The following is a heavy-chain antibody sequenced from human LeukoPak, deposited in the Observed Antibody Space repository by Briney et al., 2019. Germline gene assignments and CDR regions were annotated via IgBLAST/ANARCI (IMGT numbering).Heavy chain of an antibody. J-gene: IGHJ6*03. V-gene: IGHV4-31*03. CDR1: GGSISSGGYY. CDR3: ARSRDYVDV. Sequence: SETLSLTCTVSGGSISSGGYYWSWIRQHPGKGLEWIAYIYYSGYAYYNPSLKSRLTMSVDTSKNQFSLKLSSVTAADTAVYYCARSRDYVDVWGEGTTVTVSS. CDR2: IYYSGYA.